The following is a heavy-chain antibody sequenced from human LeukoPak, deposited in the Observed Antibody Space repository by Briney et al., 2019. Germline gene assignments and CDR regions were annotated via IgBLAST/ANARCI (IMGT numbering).Heavy chain of an antibody. CDR3: ARWVTYYYDSSGYPPPANFGY. J-gene: IGHJ4*02. V-gene: IGHV3-21*01. D-gene: IGHD3-22*01. Sequence: GGSLRLSCAASGFTFSSYSMNWVRQAPGKGLEWVSSISSSSSYIYYADSVKGRFTISRDNAKNSLYLQMNSLRAEDTAVYYCARWVTYYYDSSGYPPPANFGYWGQGTLVTVSS. CDR2: ISSSSSYI. CDR1: GFTFSSYS.